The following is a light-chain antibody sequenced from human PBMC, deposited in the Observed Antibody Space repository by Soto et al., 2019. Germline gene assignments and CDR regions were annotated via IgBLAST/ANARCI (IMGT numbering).Light chain of an antibody. J-gene: IGKJ4*01. CDR3: QQANSFPLT. Sequence: AIQMTQFPSSLSASVGDRVTITCRASQGIRNDLGWYQQKSGRAPKLLIFGASNLQSGVPSRFSGSGSGTDFTLTITSLQPEDFATYYCQQANSFPLTFGGGTKVDIK. V-gene: IGKV1-6*01. CDR2: GAS. CDR1: QGIRND.